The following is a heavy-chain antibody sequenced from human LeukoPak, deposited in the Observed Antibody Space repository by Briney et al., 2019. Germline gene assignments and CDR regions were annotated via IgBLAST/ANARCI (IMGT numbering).Heavy chain of an antibody. D-gene: IGHD2-2*01. CDR3: ARDPPLGSCSTISCPHLDY. CDR1: GFTFSRYS. V-gene: IGHV3-21*01. J-gene: IGHJ4*02. CDR2: ISSRSSFI. Sequence: GGSLRLSCAASGFTFSRYSMNWLRQAPAKGLEWVSSISSRSSFIYYADSVKGRFTISRDNAKNSLYLQMNSLRAEDTAVYYCARDPPLGSCSTISCPHLDYWGQGTLVTVSS.